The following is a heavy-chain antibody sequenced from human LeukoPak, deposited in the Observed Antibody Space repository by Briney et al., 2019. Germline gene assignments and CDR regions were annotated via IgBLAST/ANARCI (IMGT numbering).Heavy chain of an antibody. D-gene: IGHD4-17*01. J-gene: IGHJ5*02. CDR3: ARHQDYAWFDP. CDR2: VYYSGTT. V-gene: IGHV4-39*01. Sequence: SETLSLTCTVSGGSISSSGYYWGWIRQPPGPGLEWIGTVYYSGTTYYNPSLKSRVTISVDTSKNQFSLKLSSVTAADTAVYYCARHQDYAWFDPWGQGTLVTVYS. CDR1: GGSISSSGYY.